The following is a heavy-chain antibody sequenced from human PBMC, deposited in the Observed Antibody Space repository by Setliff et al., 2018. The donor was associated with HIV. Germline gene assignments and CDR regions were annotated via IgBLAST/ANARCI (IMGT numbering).Heavy chain of an antibody. CDR2: INPNSGGT. D-gene: IGHD6-13*01. Sequence: ASVKVSCKASGYSFTDYYIHWVRQAPGQGLEWMGWINPNSGGTNYAQKFQGWVTMTRDTSISTAYMELSSLRSEDTAVYYCARDPGYSTSWYYFDYWGQGTLVTVSS. CDR3: ARDPGYSTSWYYFDY. V-gene: IGHV1-2*04. J-gene: IGHJ4*02. CDR1: GYSFTDYY.